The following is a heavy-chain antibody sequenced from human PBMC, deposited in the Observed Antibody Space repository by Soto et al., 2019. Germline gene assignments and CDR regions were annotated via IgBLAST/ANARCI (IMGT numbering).Heavy chain of an antibody. J-gene: IGHJ4*02. CDR2: INRDGSST. D-gene: IGHD1-26*01. CDR3: ARGYSGSYRIDY. CDR1: GFPFGSYW. V-gene: IGHV3-74*01. Sequence: EVPLVESGGGLVQPGGSLRLSCAASGFPFGSYWLHWVRQPQGKGLVWVSRINRDGSSTTYADSVKGRFTISRDNAKNTLYLQMNSLRAEDTAVYYCARGYSGSYRIDYWGQGILVTVSS.